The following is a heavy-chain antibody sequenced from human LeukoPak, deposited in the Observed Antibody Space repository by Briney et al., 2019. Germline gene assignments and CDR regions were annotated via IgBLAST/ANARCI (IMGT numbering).Heavy chain of an antibody. Sequence: GGSLRLSCAASGFTFDDYGMSWVRQAPGKGLEWVSGINWNGGSTGYADSEKGRFTISRDDAKNSLYVQMNGLRAEDTALYYCARGRGYSYGDTFDYWGQGTLVTVSS. CDR3: ARGRGYSYGDTFDY. J-gene: IGHJ4*02. V-gene: IGHV3-20*04. D-gene: IGHD5-18*01. CDR2: INWNGGST. CDR1: GFTFDDYG.